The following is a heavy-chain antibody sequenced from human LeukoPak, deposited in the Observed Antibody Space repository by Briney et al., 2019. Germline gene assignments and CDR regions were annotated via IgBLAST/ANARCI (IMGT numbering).Heavy chain of an antibody. CDR2: IRSSSTTI. V-gene: IGHV3-48*01. CDR3: ARAKRNGFDI. J-gene: IGHJ3*02. Sequence: GGSLRLSCAASGFNFNIYAMHWVRQGPGKGLEWVSYIRSSSTTIYYADSVKGRFTISRDNAKNSLYLQMNSLRAEDTAVYYCARAKRNGFDIWGQGTMVTVSS. CDR1: GFNFNIYA.